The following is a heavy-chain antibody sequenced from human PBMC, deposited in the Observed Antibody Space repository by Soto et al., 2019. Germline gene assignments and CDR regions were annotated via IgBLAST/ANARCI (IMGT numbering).Heavy chain of an antibody. CDR2: IYYSGSA. Sequence: PWENPAITSTVYGGSVSSSNYYWSWIRQPPGKGLEWLGYIYYSGSASYNPSLKSRITVSVDTSKNQFSLKLSSVTAADTAVYFFLRECTGDPAFFYYWGQGTLVIGSA. CDR3: LRECTGDPAFFYY. CDR1: GGSVSSSNYY. J-gene: IGHJ4*02. V-gene: IGHV4-61*01.